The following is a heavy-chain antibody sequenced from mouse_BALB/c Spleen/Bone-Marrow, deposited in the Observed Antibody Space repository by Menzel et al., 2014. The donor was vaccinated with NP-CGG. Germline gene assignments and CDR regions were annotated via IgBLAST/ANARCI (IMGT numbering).Heavy chain of an antibody. V-gene: IGHV1S81*02. Sequence: QVQLKESGADLVKPGASVKLSCKASGYTFTNYYIYWVKQRPGQGLEWIGGINPSNGGTKFNEKFKNKATLTIDKSSSTGYNQLSSMTSEDSAVYYCSRHYYSTPWYAMDYWGQGTSVTVSS. J-gene: IGHJ4*01. D-gene: IGHD1-1*01. CDR1: GYTFTNYY. CDR2: INPSNGGT. CDR3: SRHYYSTPWYAMDY.